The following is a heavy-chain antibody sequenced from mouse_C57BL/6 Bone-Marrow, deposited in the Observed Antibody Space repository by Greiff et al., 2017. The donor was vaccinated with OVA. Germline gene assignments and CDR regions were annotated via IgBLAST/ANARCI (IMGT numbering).Heavy chain of an antibody. D-gene: IGHD2-10*02. Sequence: VKLMESGAELMKPGASVKLSCKATGYTFTGYWIEWVKQRPGHGLEWIGEIVPGSGSTNYTAKFKGKATFTADTSSNTAYMQLSSLTTEDSAIYYCAREEGMAYSFDYWGQGTTLTVSS. CDR3: AREEGMAYSFDY. CDR2: IVPGSGST. V-gene: IGHV1-9*01. J-gene: IGHJ2*01. CDR1: GYTFTGYW.